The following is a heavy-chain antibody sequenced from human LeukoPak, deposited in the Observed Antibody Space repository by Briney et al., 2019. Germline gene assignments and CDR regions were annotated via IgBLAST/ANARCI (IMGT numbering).Heavy chain of an antibody. CDR2: IYPGDSDT. Sequence: GESLKISCKGSGYSFTSYWIGWVRQMPGKGLEWMGIIYPGDSDTRYSPSFQGQVTISADKSISTAYLQWSSLKASDTAMYYCASSTTVVGNYYYYYYMDVWGKGTTVTVSS. CDR3: ASSTTVVGNYYYYYYMDV. D-gene: IGHD4-23*01. CDR1: GYSFTSYW. V-gene: IGHV5-51*01. J-gene: IGHJ6*03.